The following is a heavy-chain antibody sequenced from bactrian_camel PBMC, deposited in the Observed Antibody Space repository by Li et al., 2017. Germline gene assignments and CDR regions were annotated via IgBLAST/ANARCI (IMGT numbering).Heavy chain of an antibody. CDR2: ISKAGST. CDR1: GYTAGRYC. CDR3: AARLGWYSSSWDTQSQYGA. D-gene: IGHD6*01. J-gene: IGHJ4*01. Sequence: QVQLVESGGETVQAGGSLRLSCVASGYTAGRYCLAWFRQAPGKEREGVATISKAGSTYYADSVEGRFTISQDNAGNTLYLQMSGLKPEDTAMYYCAARLGWYSSSWDTQSQYGAWGQGTQVTVS. V-gene: IGHV3S55*01.